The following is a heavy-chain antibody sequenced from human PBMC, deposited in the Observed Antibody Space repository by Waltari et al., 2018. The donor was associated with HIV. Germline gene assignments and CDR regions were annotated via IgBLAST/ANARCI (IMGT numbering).Heavy chain of an antibody. D-gene: IGHD2-2*01. J-gene: IGHJ4*02. Sequence: EVHLVEPGRGLVQPGRSLRLSCAASGFPSEEYALHWVRQSPGKCLEWVSGISWNSGSIGYADSVKGRFTISRDNANNSLFLQMNSLRPEDTAFYYCAKGPTLTSPPTYFNYWGQGTLVTVSS. V-gene: IGHV3-9*02. CDR1: GFPSEEYA. CDR2: ISWNSGSI. CDR3: AKGPTLTSPPTYFNY.